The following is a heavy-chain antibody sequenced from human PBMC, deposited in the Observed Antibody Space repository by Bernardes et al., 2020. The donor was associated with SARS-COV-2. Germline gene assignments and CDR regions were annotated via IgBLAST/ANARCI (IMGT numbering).Heavy chain of an antibody. V-gene: IGHV2-5*02. J-gene: IGHJ4*02. CDR2: IYWDDDK. CDR3: ARSRISMIRGPIWYFDY. Sequence: SCPTLVKPTQTLTLTCTFSGFALSTSGVGVGWIRQPPGKALEWLAVIYWDDDKRYSPSLNRRLTITKDTSKNQVVLTMTNVDPVDTATYYCARSRISMIRGPIWYFDYWGQGTLVTVSS. CDR1: GFALSTSGVG. D-gene: IGHD3-10*01.